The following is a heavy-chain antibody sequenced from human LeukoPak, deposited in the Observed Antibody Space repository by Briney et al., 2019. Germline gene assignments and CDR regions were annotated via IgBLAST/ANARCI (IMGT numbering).Heavy chain of an antibody. V-gene: IGHV4-34*01. CDR2: INHSGST. J-gene: IGHJ4*02. Sequence: SETLSLTCAVYGGSFSGYYWSWIRQPPGKGLEWIGGINHSGSTNYNPSLKSRVTISVDTSKNQFSLKLRTATAADTAVYYCARIEDVTRGYNHAYYFDYWGQGTLVTVSS. CDR1: GGSFSGYY. CDR3: ARIEDVTRGYNHAYYFDY. D-gene: IGHD5-18*01.